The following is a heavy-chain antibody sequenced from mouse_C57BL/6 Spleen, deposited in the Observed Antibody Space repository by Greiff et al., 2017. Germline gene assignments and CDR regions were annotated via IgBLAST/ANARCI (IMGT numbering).Heavy chain of an antibody. V-gene: IGHV1-50*01. CDR1: GYTFTSFW. CDR2: IDPSDSYT. CDR3: AGGGALRHY. Sequence: QVQLQQPGAELVKPGASVKLSCKASGYTFTSFWMQWVKQRPGQGLEWIGEIDPSDSYTNYNQQFKGKATLTVDTSSSTAYMQPSGLTSEDSAVYYCAGGGALRHYWGQGTTLTVSS. D-gene: IGHD2-12*01. J-gene: IGHJ2*01.